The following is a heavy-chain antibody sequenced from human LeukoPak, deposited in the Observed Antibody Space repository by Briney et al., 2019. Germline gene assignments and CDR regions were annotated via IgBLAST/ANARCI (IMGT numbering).Heavy chain of an antibody. D-gene: IGHD6-6*01. CDR3: ARLIEYRTASRVFDI. CDR2: ITTYNGNT. J-gene: IGHJ3*02. CDR1: CYSLTTYG. V-gene: IGHV1-18*01. Sequence: ASVKVSCKASCYSLTTYGITWVRQAPGQGLEWMGWITTYNGNTNYARKLQGRVTMTTDTSTNTAYMELGSLRPDDTAVYYCARLIEYRTASRVFDIWGQGTMVTVSS.